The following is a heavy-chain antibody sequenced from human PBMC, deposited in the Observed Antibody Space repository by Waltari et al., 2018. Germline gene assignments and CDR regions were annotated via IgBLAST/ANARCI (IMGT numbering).Heavy chain of an antibody. CDR2: INHSGST. CDR3: ARGGIVATFLVRPQYYFDY. D-gene: IGHD5-12*01. Sequence: QVQLQQWGAGLLKPSETLSLTCAVYGGSFSGYYWSWIRQPPGKGLEWIGEINHSGSTNYNPALRSRVTISVDTSKNQFSRKLSSVTAADTAVYYCARGGIVATFLVRPQYYFDYWGQGTLVTVSS. CDR1: GGSFSGYY. J-gene: IGHJ4*02. V-gene: IGHV4-34*01.